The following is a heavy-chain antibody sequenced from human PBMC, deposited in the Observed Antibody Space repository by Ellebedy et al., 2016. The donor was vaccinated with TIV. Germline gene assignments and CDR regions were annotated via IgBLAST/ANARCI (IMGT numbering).Heavy chain of an antibody. Sequence: GESLKISXAASGFTFSSYAINWVRQAPGKGLEWVSAISGSGGSTYYADSVKGRFTISRDNSKNTLYLQMNSLRAEDTAVYYCAKDLVYCSSTSCYQSGLFFDYWGQGTLVTVSS. CDR3: AKDLVYCSSTSCYQSGLFFDY. V-gene: IGHV3-23*01. CDR1: GFTFSSYA. J-gene: IGHJ4*02. D-gene: IGHD2-2*01. CDR2: ISGSGGST.